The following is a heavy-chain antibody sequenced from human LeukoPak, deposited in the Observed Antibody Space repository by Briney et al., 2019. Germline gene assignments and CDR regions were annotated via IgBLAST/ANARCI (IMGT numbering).Heavy chain of an antibody. V-gene: IGHV1-69*06. J-gene: IGHJ6*03. D-gene: IGHD2-8*01. CDR2: IIPIFGTA. CDR1: GGSFSNTA. Sequence: ASVKVSCKASGGSFSNTAINWVRQAPGQGLEWMGGIIPIFGTANYAQKFQGRVTITADKSTSTAYMELSSLRSEDTAVYYCARGMAGRDYYYYMDVWGKGTTVTVSS. CDR3: ARGMAGRDYYYYMDV.